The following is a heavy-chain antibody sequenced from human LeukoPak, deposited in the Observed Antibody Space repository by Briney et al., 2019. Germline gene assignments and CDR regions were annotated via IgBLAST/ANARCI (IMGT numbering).Heavy chain of an antibody. CDR3: ARTFFTSHYFDY. V-gene: IGHV3-64*01. CDR2: ISGNGGST. J-gene: IGHJ4*02. Sequence: GSLRLSCAASGFTFNNYAMHWVRQAPGKGLEYVSGISGNGGSTHYANSVKGRLTISRDNSKNTLYLQMGSLRAEDMAVYYCARTFFTSHYFDYWGQGTLVTVSS. D-gene: IGHD3-3*02. CDR1: GFTFNNYA.